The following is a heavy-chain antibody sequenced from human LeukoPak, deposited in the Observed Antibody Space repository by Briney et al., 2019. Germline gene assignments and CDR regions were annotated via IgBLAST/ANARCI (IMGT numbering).Heavy chain of an antibody. J-gene: IGHJ3*02. CDR2: IYSSGRT. V-gene: IGHV4-59*01. CDR1: GGSISNYH. Sequence: SETLSLTCTVSGGSISNYHWNWIRQPPGKGLEWIGYIYSSGRTNYNPSFESRVTISIDTSKNQFALKVNSVTAADTAVYYCARLRSANGYGAFDIWGQGTMVTVSS. CDR3: ARLRSANGYGAFDI. D-gene: IGHD6-13*01.